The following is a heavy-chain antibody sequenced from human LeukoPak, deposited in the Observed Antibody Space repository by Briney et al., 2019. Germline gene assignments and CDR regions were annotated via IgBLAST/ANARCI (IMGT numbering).Heavy chain of an antibody. CDR3: AKSDCGTIGCKLLNY. Sequence: PGGSLRLSCAASGFSFNNYAMSWVRQAPGKGLEWVSGINSGGDATKYADSVKGRFTISRDNSKNTLSLQLDSLRAEDTALYYCAKSDCGTIGCKLLNYWGQGTLVTVSS. CDR2: INSGGDAT. J-gene: IGHJ4*02. CDR1: GFSFNNYA. D-gene: IGHD2-21*01. V-gene: IGHV3-23*01.